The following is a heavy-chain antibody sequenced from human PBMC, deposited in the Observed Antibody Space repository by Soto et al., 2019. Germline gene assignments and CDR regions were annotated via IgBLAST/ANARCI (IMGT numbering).Heavy chain of an antibody. Sequence: GGSLRLSCAASGFTFSSYGMHWVRQAPGKGLEWVSAISGSGGSTYYADSVKGRFTISRDNSKNTLYLQMNSLRAEDTAVYYCAKDSIVVVPPRLFDYWGQGTLVTVSS. CDR2: ISGSGGST. D-gene: IGHD3-22*01. CDR3: AKDSIVVVPPRLFDY. V-gene: IGHV3-23*01. J-gene: IGHJ4*02. CDR1: GFTFSSYG.